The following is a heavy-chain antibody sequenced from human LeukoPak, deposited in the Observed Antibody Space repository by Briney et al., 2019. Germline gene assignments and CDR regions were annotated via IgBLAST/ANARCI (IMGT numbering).Heavy chain of an antibody. CDR3: AVIYSGTYYGMSY. V-gene: IGHV3-53*01. CDR2: VYSGGST. D-gene: IGHD1-26*01. Sequence: GGSLRLSCAASGFTVSTNYMTWVRQAPGMGLDWVSVVYSGGSTYYADSVKGRFTVSRDNSKNTLYLQMDSLRAEDTAMYYCAVIYSGTYYGMSYWGQGTLVTVSS. CDR1: GFTVSTNY. J-gene: IGHJ4*02.